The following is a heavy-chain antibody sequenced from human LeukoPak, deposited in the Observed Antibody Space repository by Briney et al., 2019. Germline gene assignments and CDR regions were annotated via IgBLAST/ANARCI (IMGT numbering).Heavy chain of an antibody. CDR3: AKDAAAAGYFDY. Sequence: PGGSLRLSCAASGFTFSSYAMNWVRQAPGKGLEWVSAISGRGGSTYYADSVKGRFTISRANSKNTLYLQMSSLRAEDTAVYYCAKDAAAAGYFDYWGQGTLVTVSS. V-gene: IGHV3-23*01. CDR2: ISGRGGST. CDR1: GFTFSSYA. J-gene: IGHJ4*02. D-gene: IGHD6-13*01.